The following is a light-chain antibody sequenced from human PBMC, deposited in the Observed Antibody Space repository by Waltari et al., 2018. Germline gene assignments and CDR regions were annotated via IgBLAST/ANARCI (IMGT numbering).Light chain of an antibody. V-gene: IGKV4-1*01. Sequence: DIQMTQSPSSLAVALGESATITCKSSQTVLYSSTNKNYLAWYQQKPGQPPKLLIYWASTRESWVPDRFSGSGSGTDFTLTVSSLQAEDVAVYYCHQYYTTPYTFGQGTKLEIK. J-gene: IGKJ2*01. CDR3: HQYYTTPYT. CDR2: WAS. CDR1: QTVLYSSTNKNY.